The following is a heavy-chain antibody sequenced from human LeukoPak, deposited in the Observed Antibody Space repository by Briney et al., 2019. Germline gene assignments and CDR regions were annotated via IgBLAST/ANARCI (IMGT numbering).Heavy chain of an antibody. CDR3: ARDMTPAPLYSSSSGYYGMDV. CDR1: GGTFISYA. Sequence: SVKVSCKGSGGTFISYAISWVRQAPGQGLEWMGRIIPILGIANYAQKFQGRVTITADKSTSTAYMELSSLRSEDTAVYYCARDMTPAPLYSSSSGYYGMDVWGQGTTVTVSS. CDR2: IIPILGIA. V-gene: IGHV1-69*04. D-gene: IGHD6-6*01. J-gene: IGHJ6*02.